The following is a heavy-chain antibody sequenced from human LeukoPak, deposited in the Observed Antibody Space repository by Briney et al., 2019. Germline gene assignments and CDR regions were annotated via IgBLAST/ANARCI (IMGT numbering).Heavy chain of an antibody. D-gene: IGHD2-21*01. V-gene: IGHV4-34*01. J-gene: IGHJ6*04. CDR2: INHSGST. CDR1: GGSFSGYY. Sequence: ETLSLTCAVYGGSFSGYYWSWIRPPPGKGLEWIGEINHSGSTNYNPSLKSRVTISVDTSKNQFSLKLSSVTAADTAVYYCARGVLWLGYYYYGMDVWGKGTTVTVSS. CDR3: ARGVLWLGYYYYGMDV.